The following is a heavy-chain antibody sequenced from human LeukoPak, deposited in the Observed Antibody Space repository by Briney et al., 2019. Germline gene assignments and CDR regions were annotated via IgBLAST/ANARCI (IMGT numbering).Heavy chain of an antibody. CDR3: ARVVGTTRSLDY. D-gene: IGHD1-1*01. CDR1: GFTFSSYE. V-gene: IGHV3-48*03. CDR2: ISSSGSTI. Sequence: GGSLRLSCAASGFTFSSYEMNWVRQAPGKGLEWVSYISSSGSTIYYADSVKGRFTISRDNAKNSLYLQMNSLRAEDTAVYYCARVVGTTRSLDYWGQGTLVTVSS. J-gene: IGHJ4*02.